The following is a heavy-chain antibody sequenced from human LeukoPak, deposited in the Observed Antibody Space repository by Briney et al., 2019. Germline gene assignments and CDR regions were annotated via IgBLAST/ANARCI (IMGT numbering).Heavy chain of an antibody. Sequence: GGSLRLSCAASGFTFSSYWMSWVRQAPGKGLEWVTNIKQDGSEKYYVDSVKGRFTISRDNAKNSLYLQMNSLRAEDTAVYYCARVYSSSLYRPFDYWGQGTLVTVSS. CDR3: ARVYSSSLYRPFDY. CDR2: IKQDGSEK. V-gene: IGHV3-7*01. J-gene: IGHJ4*02. CDR1: GFTFSSYW. D-gene: IGHD6-13*01.